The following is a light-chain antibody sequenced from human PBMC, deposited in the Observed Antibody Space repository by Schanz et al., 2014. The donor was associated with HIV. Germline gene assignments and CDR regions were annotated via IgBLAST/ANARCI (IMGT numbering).Light chain of an antibody. CDR1: SSDVGGYNY. J-gene: IGLJ2*01. V-gene: IGLV2-8*01. CDR3: CSYESNSRNVV. CDR2: EVT. Sequence: QSALTQPPSASGSPGQSVTISCTGTSSDVGGYNYVSWYQQHPGKAPKLMIYEVTKRPSGVSYRFSGSKSGNTASLTISGLQSEDEADYYCCSYESNSRNVVFGGGTQLTVL.